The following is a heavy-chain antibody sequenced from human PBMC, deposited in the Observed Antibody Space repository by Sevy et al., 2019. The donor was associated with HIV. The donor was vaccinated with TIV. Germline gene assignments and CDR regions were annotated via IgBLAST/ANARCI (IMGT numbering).Heavy chain of an antibody. D-gene: IGHD3-10*02. CDR1: GFTFSSYA. CDR3: AREGCSKPHDY. J-gene: IGHJ4*02. CDR2: FSFGCGKI. Sequence: GGSLRLSCGASGFTFSSYAMSWVRQAPGKGLEWVSTFSFGCGKINYADSVKGRFTISRDNSKNTLYLQMHSLRAEDTAVYYCAREGCSKPHDYWGQGTLVTVSS. V-gene: IGHV3-23*01.